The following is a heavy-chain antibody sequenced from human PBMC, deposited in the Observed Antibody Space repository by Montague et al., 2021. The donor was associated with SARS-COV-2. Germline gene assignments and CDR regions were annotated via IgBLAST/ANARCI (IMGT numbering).Heavy chain of an antibody. CDR1: GFSLITTEEC. J-gene: IGHJ4*02. V-gene: IGHV2-70*01. CDR3: ARTLRDICDS. Sequence: PALVKPTQTLTLTCTFSGFSLITTEECVTWIRQSPGKALEWLALIDGSDYKYYTSSLKTRLTISKKTSKKQVILTMANMDPVDTGTYFCARTLRDICDSWGQGTLVTVSP. CDR2: IDGSDYK.